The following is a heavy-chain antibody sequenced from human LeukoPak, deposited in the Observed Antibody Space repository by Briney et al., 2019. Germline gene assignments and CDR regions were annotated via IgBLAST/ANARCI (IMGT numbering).Heavy chain of an antibody. Sequence: SVKVSCKASGGTFSSYAISWVRQAPGQGLEWMGGIIPIFGTANYAQKFQGRVTITTDESTSTAYMELSSLRSEDTAVYYCATVGTIINPLYYFDYWGQGTLVTVSS. CDR1: GGTFSSYA. D-gene: IGHD3-22*01. CDR2: IIPIFGTA. CDR3: ATVGTIINPLYYFDY. J-gene: IGHJ4*02. V-gene: IGHV1-69*05.